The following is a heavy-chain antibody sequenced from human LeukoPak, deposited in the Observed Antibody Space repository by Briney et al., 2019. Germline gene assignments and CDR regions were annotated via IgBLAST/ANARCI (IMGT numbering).Heavy chain of an antibody. CDR2: ISGSGGST. V-gene: IGHV3-23*01. CDR1: GFTFSSYD. Sequence: GALRLSCAASGFTFSSYDMSWVRQPPGQGLGWVSGISGSGGSTYYADSVKGRFTISRDNSKNTLYLQMNSLRAEDTALYYCAKSGPVRGVIPDYWGQGTLVTVSS. CDR3: AKSGPVRGVIPDY. D-gene: IGHD3-10*01. J-gene: IGHJ4*02.